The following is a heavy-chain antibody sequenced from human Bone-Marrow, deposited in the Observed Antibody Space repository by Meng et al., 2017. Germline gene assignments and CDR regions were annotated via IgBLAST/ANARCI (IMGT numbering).Heavy chain of an antibody. CDR1: GYNFPDYW. V-gene: IGHV1-2*06. CDR2: IDPKSGDT. J-gene: IGHJ4*02. Sequence: VQVVQAGAGVKKPGASVKVSCKPSGYNFPDYWLHWVRRAPGQGLEWMGRIDPKSGDTHYAQRFQGRVTMTGDTSISTAYMELSGLRSDDTAMYYCARDEDISAAGKLFGDYWGQGTLVTVSS. D-gene: IGHD6-13*01. CDR3: ARDEDISAAGKLFGDY.